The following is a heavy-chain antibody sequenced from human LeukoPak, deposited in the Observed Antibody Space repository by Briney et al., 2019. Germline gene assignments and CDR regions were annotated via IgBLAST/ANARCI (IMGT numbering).Heavy chain of an antibody. Sequence: PGGSLRLSCAASGCTFDDYTMHWVRQAPGKGLEWVSLISWDGGSTYYADSVKGRFTISRDNSKNSLYLQMNSLRTEDTALYYCAKDEIRGRYDFWSGYYLGGAFDIWGQGTMVTVSS. CDR3: AKDEIRGRYDFWSGYYLGGAFDI. D-gene: IGHD3-3*01. J-gene: IGHJ3*02. CDR1: GCTFDDYT. CDR2: ISWDGGST. V-gene: IGHV3-43*01.